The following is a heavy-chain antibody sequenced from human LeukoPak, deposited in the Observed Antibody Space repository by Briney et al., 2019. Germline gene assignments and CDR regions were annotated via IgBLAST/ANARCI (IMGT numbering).Heavy chain of an antibody. V-gene: IGHV1-18*01. D-gene: IGHD3-16*01. J-gene: IGHJ4*02. CDR1: GYTFTSYG. Sequence: GASVKVSCKASGYTFTSYGISWVRQARGQGLEGMGWISAYSGNTNYAQKPQGRVTMTTDTSTSTAYMELTSLRSDDTAVYYCARETRQGSYYDYVWGSYSPYYFDYWGQGTLVTVSS. CDR3: ARETRQGSYYDYVWGSYSPYYFDY. CDR2: ISAYSGNT.